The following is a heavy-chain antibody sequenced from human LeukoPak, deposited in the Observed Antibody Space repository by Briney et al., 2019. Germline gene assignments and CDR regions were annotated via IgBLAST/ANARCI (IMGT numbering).Heavy chain of an antibody. Sequence: GGSLRLSCAASGLTFSDYAVSWVRHAAGKGLEWVSYISGSGRTTYYPDSVTGRFVISRDNSKNTLYLQMNSLRAEDTAVYFCAKVPNYDGSSTIYGWGQGTLVTVSS. CDR3: AKVPNYDGSSTIYG. J-gene: IGHJ4*02. D-gene: IGHD3-22*01. CDR1: GLTFSDYA. V-gene: IGHV3-23*01. CDR2: ISGSGRTT.